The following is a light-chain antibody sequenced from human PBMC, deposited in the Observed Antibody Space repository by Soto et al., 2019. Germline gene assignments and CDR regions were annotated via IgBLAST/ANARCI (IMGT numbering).Light chain of an antibody. Sequence: DIQMTQSPSTLSASVGDRVTITCRASQSISSWSAWYQQKPGKAPKILIYKASILESGVPSRFSGSGSGTKFTLTISSLQPDDFATYYCQHYNLYSETFGQGTTV. CDR1: QSISSW. V-gene: IGKV1-5*03. CDR3: QHYNLYSET. J-gene: IGKJ1*01. CDR2: KAS.